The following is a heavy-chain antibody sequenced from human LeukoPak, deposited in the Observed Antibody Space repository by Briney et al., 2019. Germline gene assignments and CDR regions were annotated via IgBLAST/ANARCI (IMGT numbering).Heavy chain of an antibody. V-gene: IGHV3-74*01. J-gene: IGHJ4*02. CDR3: ARGYSSFDY. CDR2: IHSDGSIT. D-gene: IGHD6-19*01. Sequence: RPGGSLRLSCAASGFTFSAYWMHWVRQAPGEGLVWVSRIHSDGSITTYADSVKGRFTISRDNVKNSLYLQMNSLRAEDTAVYYCARGYSSFDYWGQGTLVTVSS. CDR1: GFTFSAYW.